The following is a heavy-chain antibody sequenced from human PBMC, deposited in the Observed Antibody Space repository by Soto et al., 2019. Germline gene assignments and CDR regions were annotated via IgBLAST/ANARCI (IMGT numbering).Heavy chain of an antibody. D-gene: IGHD6-13*01. J-gene: IGHJ4*02. Sequence: GESLKISCAASGFTFSSYAMSWVRQAPGKGLEWVSAISGSGGSTYYADSVKGRFTISRDNSKNTLYLQMNSLRAEDTAVYYCAKLQYSSSWRYFDYWGQGTLVTVSS. CDR2: ISGSGGST. CDR3: AKLQYSSSWRYFDY. V-gene: IGHV3-23*01. CDR1: GFTFSSYA.